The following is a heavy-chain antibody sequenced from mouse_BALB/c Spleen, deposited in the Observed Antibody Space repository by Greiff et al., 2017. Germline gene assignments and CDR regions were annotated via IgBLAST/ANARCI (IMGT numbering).Heavy chain of an antibody. CDR1: GYTFTSYW. CDR3: ARAREGYAMDY. Sequence: QVQLQQPGAELVKPGASVKLSCKASGYTFTSYWMHWVKQRPGQGLEWIGEIDPSDSYTNYNQKFKGKATLTVDKSSSTAYMQLSSLTSEDSAVYYCARAREGYAMDYWGQGTSVTVSS. J-gene: IGHJ4*01. V-gene: IGHV1-69*02. CDR2: IDPSDSYT.